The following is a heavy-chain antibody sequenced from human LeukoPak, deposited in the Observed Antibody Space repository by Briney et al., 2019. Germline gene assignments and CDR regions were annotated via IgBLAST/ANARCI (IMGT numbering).Heavy chain of an antibody. J-gene: IGHJ5*02. CDR2: MNPNSGNT. CDR3: ARAGGAYCGGGCYSDP. D-gene: IGHD2-21*02. Sequence: ASVKVSCKASGYTFTSYDINWVRQATGQGLEWMGWMNPNSGNTGYAQKFQGRVTMTRNTSISTAYMELSSLRSEDTAVYYCARAGGAYCGGGCYSDPWGQGTLVTVSS. V-gene: IGHV1-8*01. CDR1: GYTFTSYD.